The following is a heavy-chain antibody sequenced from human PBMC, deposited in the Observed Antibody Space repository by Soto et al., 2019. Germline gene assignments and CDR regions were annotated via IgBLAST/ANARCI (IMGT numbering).Heavy chain of an antibody. CDR3: ARLFKDAVFWDYFDY. CDR1: GYDFSTHW. CDR2: IYPSDSDT. Sequence: GESLKISCKASGYDFSTHWIGWVRHMPGKGLQWMAIIYPSDSDTKYSPSFQGHVTISVDKSISTAYLQWSGLQASDSAKYYCARLFKDAVFWDYFDYWGPGTLVTVSS. D-gene: IGHD3-10*02. V-gene: IGHV5-51*01. J-gene: IGHJ4*02.